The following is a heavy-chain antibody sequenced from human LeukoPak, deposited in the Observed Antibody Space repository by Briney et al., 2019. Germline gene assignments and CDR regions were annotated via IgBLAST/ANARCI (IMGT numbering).Heavy chain of an antibody. CDR3: ARGDADSSGYAPG. V-gene: IGHV1-2*02. CDR1: GYTFTGYY. Sequence: ASVKVTCKASGYTFTGYYMHWVRQAPGQGLEWMGWINPNSGGTNYAQKFQGRVTMTRDTSISTAYMELSRLRPDDTAVYYCARGDADSSGYAPGWGQGTLVTVSS. CDR2: INPNSGGT. J-gene: IGHJ4*02. D-gene: IGHD3-22*01.